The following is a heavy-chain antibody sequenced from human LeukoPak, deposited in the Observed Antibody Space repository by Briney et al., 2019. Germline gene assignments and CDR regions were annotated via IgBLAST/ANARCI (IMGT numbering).Heavy chain of an antibody. J-gene: IGHJ4*02. CDR2: ISGYNGKT. CDR1: GYTLTSYY. CDR3: ARGGGFSGHDPLFFDS. D-gene: IGHD5-12*01. V-gene: IGHV1-18*04. Sequence: ASVKVSCKASGYTLTSYYTHWVRQAPGQGLEWMGWISGYNGKTDYAQKVQGRVTMTTDTFTTTAYMELRSLISDDTAVYYCARGGGFSGHDPLFFDSWGQGSLVTVSS.